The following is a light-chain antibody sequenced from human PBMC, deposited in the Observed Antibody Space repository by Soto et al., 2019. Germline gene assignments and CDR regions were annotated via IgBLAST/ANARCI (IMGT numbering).Light chain of an antibody. Sequence: QSVLTQPPSASGTRGQRVTISCSGSSSNIGSNTVNWYQQLPGTAPKLLIHANNQRPSGVPDRFSGSKSGTSASLAISWLQSEEADYYCAAWDDSLNGYVFGTGTKVTV. J-gene: IGLJ1*01. CDR2: ANN. CDR3: AAWDDSLNGYV. V-gene: IGLV1-44*01. CDR1: SSNIGSNT.